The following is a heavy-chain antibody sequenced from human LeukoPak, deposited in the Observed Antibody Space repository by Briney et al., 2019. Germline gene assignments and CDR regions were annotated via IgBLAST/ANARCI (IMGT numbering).Heavy chain of an antibody. Sequence: PGGSLRLSCAASGFTFSSYAMSWVRQAPGKGLEWVSGISGSGSSTFYADSVKGRFTISRDSSKNTLYLQMNSLRVEDTAMYYCVRPPPGYSSSWFYFHSWGQGTLVTVSS. V-gene: IGHV3-23*01. D-gene: IGHD6-13*01. CDR2: ISGSGSST. J-gene: IGHJ4*02. CDR1: GFTFSSYA. CDR3: VRPPPGYSSSWFYFHS.